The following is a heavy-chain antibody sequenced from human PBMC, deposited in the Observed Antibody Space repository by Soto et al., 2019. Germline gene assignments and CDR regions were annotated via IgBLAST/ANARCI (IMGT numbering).Heavy chain of an antibody. D-gene: IGHD3-3*01. V-gene: IGHV1-69*13. CDR3: ARARNAYYDFWSGYYTAEYYYGMDV. Sequence: SVKVSCKASGGTFSSYPISWVRQAPGQGLEWMGGIIPIFGTANYAQKFQGRVTITADESTSTAYMELSSLRSEDTAVYYCARARNAYYDFWSGYYTAEYYYGMDVWGQGTTVTVSS. CDR2: IIPIFGTA. CDR1: GGTFSSYP. J-gene: IGHJ6*02.